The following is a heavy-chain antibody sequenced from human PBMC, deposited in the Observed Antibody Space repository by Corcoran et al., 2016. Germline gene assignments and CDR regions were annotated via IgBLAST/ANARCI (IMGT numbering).Heavy chain of an antibody. CDR1: GGSISSSSYY. CDR2: IYYSGST. D-gene: IGHD3-3*01. V-gene: IGHV4-39*07. CDR3: AGDGGDLTICPTPWWG. Sequence: QLQLQESGPGLVKPSETLSLTCTVSGGSISSSSYYWGWIRQPPGKGLEWIGSIYYSGSTYYNPSLKSRVTISVDTSKNQFSLKLSSVTAADTAVYYCAGDGGDLTICPTPWWGWGQGTLVTVSS. J-gene: IGHJ4*02.